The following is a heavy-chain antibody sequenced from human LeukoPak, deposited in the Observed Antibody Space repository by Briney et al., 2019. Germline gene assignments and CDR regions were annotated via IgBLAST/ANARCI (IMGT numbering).Heavy chain of an antibody. CDR1: GGSISSSSYY. CDR3: AREGYSYGPYYYGMDV. J-gene: IGHJ6*02. CDR2: IYYSGST. D-gene: IGHD5-18*01. V-gene: IGHV4-39*02. Sequence: SETLSLTCTVSGGSISSSSYYWGWIRQPPGKGLEWIGSIYYSGSTYYNPSLKSRVTISVDTSKNQFSLKLSSVTAADTAVYYCAREGYSYGPYYYGMDVWGQGTTVTVSS.